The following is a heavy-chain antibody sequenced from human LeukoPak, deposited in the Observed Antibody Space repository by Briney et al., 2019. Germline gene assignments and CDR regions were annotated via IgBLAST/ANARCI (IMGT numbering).Heavy chain of an antibody. V-gene: IGHV4-61*02. J-gene: IGHJ4*02. CDR1: GRSISSGSYY. Sequence: SETLSLTCTVSGRSISSGSYYWRWIRQPGGKGLEWIGRIYTSGSTNYNPCLKSRVTISVATSKNQFSLKLRSVTAADTAVYYCARRRGGYNYAYFDYWGQGTLVTVSS. D-gene: IGHD5-24*01. CDR2: IYTSGST. CDR3: ARRRGGYNYAYFDY.